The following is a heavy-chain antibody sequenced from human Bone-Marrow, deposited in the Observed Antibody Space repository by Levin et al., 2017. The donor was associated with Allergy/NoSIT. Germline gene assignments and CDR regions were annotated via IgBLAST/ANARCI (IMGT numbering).Heavy chain of an antibody. CDR2: ISYDGSNK. J-gene: IGHJ4*02. V-gene: IGHV3-30-3*01. CDR1: GFPFSSYP. CDR3: ASSLGYSSDY. D-gene: IGHD4-23*01. Sequence: LSLTCAASGFPFSSYPMHWVRQAPGKGLEWVAVISYDGSNKYYADSVKGRFTISRDNSKNTLYLQMNSLRAEDTAVYYCASSLGYSSDYWGQGTLVTVSS.